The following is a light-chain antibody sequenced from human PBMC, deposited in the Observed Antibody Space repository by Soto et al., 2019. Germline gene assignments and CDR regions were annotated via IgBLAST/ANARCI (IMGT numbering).Light chain of an antibody. J-gene: IGKJ2*01. CDR3: QQYGTAPPYN. CDR1: QSIPSSH. CDR2: AAS. Sequence: ETVLTQSPGTLSLSPGQRATLSCRASQSIPSSHVAWFQQRPGQAPRLLIYAASSRAPGISDRFSGSGTGTDFTLTIIGLEPEDFAVYYCQQYGTAPPYNFGQGTKLEIK. V-gene: IGKV3-20*01.